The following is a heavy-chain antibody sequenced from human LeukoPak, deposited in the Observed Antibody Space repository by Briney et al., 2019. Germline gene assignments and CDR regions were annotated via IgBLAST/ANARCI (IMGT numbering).Heavy chain of an antibody. CDR3: ARDSGFWFDP. V-gene: IGHV3-30*04. CDR2: ISYDGSNK. CDR1: GFTFSSYA. Sequence: GGSLRLSCADSGFTFSSYAMHWVRQAPGKGLEWVAVISYDGSNKYYADSVKGRFTISRDNSKNTLYLQMNSLRAEDTAVYYCARDSGFWFDPWGQGTLVTVSS. J-gene: IGHJ5*02.